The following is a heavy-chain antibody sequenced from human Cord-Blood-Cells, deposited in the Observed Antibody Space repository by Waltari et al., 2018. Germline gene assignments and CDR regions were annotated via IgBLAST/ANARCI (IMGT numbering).Heavy chain of an antibody. Sequence: EVQLVESGGGLIQPGGSLRLSCAASGFTVSSNYMSWVRQAPGKGLEWVSGIYSGGSTYYADSVKGRFTISRDNSKNTLYLQMNSLRAEDTAVYYCARDVSNYEGMDVWGQGTTVTVSS. D-gene: IGHD4-4*01. CDR2: IYSGGST. V-gene: IGHV3-53*01. CDR3: ARDVSNYEGMDV. CDR1: GFTVSSNY. J-gene: IGHJ6*02.